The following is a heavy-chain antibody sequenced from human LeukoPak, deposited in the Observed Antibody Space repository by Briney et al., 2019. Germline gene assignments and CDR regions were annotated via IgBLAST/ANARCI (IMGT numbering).Heavy chain of an antibody. D-gene: IGHD1-1*01. CDR1: GFSFSSYA. V-gene: IGHV3-23*01. CDR3: ARGLGGTGPDAFDI. J-gene: IGHJ3*02. CDR2: ISDGGSRT. Sequence: GGSLRLSCAASGFSFSSYAVSWVRQAPGRGLEWVSGISDGGSRTYYADSVKGRFTISRDDSKNTLYLQMNSLRAEDMAVYYCARGLGGTGPDAFDIWGQGTVVTVSA.